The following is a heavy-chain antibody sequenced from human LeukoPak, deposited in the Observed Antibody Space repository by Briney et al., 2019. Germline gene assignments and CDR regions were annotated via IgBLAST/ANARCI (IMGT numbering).Heavy chain of an antibody. Sequence: ASVKVSCKASVYTFASYGISWVRQAPGQGLEWMGWISGFNGNTNHAQNLQDRVTMTTDTSTSTAYMELRSLRSDDTAVYFCARVPNQYCTSRCYYTAFDIWGQGTMVTVSS. CDR1: VYTFASYG. CDR3: ARVPNQYCTSRCYYTAFDI. J-gene: IGHJ3*02. V-gene: IGHV1-18*01. CDR2: ISGFNGNT. D-gene: IGHD2/OR15-2a*01.